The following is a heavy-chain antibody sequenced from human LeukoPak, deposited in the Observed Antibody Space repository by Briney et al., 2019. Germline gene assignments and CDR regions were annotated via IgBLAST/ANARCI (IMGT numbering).Heavy chain of an antibody. D-gene: IGHD6-6*01. J-gene: IGHJ6*02. CDR1: GFTFNNYA. CDR3: ARDQPRIAARPYPTTGEYYYYGMDV. V-gene: IGHV3-74*01. CDR2: INSDGSAT. Sequence: GGSLRLSCAASGFTFNNYAMTWVRQAPGKGLEWVSRINSDGSATSYADSVKGRFTISRDNAENTLYLQMNSLRAEDTAAYYCARDQPRIAARPYPTTGEYYYYGMDVWGQGTTVTVSS.